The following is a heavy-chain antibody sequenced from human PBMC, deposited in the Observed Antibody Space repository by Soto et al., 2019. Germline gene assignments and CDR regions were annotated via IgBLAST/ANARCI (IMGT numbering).Heavy chain of an antibody. D-gene: IGHD3-10*01. J-gene: IGHJ6*03. CDR1: GGSISSYY. CDR2: IYYSGST. CDR3: ARIRITMVRGPVYYYMDV. Sequence: SETLSLTCTVSGGSISSYYWSWIRQPPGKGLEWIGYIYYSGSTNYNPSLKSRVTISVDTSKNQFSLKLSSVTAADTAVYYCARIRITMVRGPVYYYMDVWGKGTTVTVSS. V-gene: IGHV4-59*01.